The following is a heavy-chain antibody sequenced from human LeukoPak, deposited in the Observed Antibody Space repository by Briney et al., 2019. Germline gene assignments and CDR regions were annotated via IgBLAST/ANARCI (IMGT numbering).Heavy chain of an antibody. CDR3: AKVGSSIDFDY. CDR2: INQDGSEK. CDR1: GLTFSRSW. D-gene: IGHD2-2*01. V-gene: IGHV3-7*01. Sequence: GGSLRLSCAASGLTFSRSWVTWVRQAPGKGLEWVASINQDGSEKYYVDSVKGRFTISRDNAKNSLSLQMNSLGAEDTAVYYCAKVGSSIDFDYWGQGTLVTVSS. J-gene: IGHJ4*02.